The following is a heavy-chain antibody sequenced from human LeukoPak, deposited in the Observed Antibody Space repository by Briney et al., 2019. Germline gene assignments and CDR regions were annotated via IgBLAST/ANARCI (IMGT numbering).Heavy chain of an antibody. CDR1: GYIFNTYG. V-gene: IGHV1-18*01. J-gene: IGHJ4*02. D-gene: IGHD7-27*01. CDR2: ISAYNGNT. Sequence: ASVKVSCKASGYIFNTYGISWVRQAPGQGLERIGWISAYNGNTNYAQKFQGRVTMTTDTSTSTAYMELRSLRSDETAVYYCARYGHWGSPPYFDYWGQGTLVTVSS. CDR3: ARYGHWGSPPYFDY.